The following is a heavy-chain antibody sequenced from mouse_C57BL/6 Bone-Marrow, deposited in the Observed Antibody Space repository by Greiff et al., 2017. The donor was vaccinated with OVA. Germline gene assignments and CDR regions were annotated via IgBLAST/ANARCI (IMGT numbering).Heavy chain of an antibody. V-gene: IGHV1-64*01. D-gene: IGHD2-12*01. CDR2: IHPNSGST. Sequence: QVQLKQPGAELVKPGASVKLSCKASGYTFTSYWMHWVKQRPGQGLEWIGMIHPNSGSTNYNEKFKSKATLTVDKSSSTAYMQLSSLTSEDSAVYYCASSYYSVPWFAYWGQGTLVTVSA. J-gene: IGHJ3*01. CDR1: GYTFTSYW. CDR3: ASSYYSVPWFAY.